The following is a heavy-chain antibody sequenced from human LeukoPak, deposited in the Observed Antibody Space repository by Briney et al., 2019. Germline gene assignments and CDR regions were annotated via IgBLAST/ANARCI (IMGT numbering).Heavy chain of an antibody. CDR3: TRRGDY. Sequence: SETLSLTCTASGASIRSDYWSWIRQPPGKGLEWIGDIYYSGSTNYNPSLKSRVTISVDTSKSQFSLKLSSVTAADTAVYYCTRRGDYWGQGTLVTVSS. V-gene: IGHV4-59*08. CDR2: IYYSGST. J-gene: IGHJ4*02. CDR1: GASIRSDY. D-gene: IGHD3-10*01.